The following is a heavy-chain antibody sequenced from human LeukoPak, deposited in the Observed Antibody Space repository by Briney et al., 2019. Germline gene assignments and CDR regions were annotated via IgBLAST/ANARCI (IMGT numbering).Heavy chain of an antibody. J-gene: IGHJ4*02. CDR1: GYTFTSYD. V-gene: IGHV1-8*03. CDR3: ARAGVLYDYVWGSYRINYFDY. Sequence: ASVKVSCKASGYTFTSYDINWVRQATGQGLEWMGWMNPNSGNTGYAQKFQGRVTITRNTSISTAYMELSSLRSEDTAVYYCARAGVLYDYVWGSYRINYFDYWDQGTLVTVSS. D-gene: IGHD3-16*02. CDR2: MNPNSGNT.